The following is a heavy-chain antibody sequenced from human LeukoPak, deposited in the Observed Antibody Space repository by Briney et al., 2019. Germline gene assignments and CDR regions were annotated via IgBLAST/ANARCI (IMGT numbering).Heavy chain of an antibody. J-gene: IGHJ4*01. CDR2: INSDGGST. Sequence: PGGSLRLSCAASGFTFSSYWMQWVRQAPGKGLEWVSRINSDGGSTDYADSVEGGFTISRDNAKNTLYLQMNSLRAEDTAVYYCARGWGFDYWGQGTLVTVSS. V-gene: IGHV3-74*01. CDR1: GFTFSSYW. D-gene: IGHD1-26*01. CDR3: ARGWGFDY.